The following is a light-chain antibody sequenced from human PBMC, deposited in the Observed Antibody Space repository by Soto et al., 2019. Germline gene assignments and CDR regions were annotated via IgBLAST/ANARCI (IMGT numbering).Light chain of an antibody. CDR3: QPYTNWTLT. CDR1: QGIGYT. Sequence: EVVLTQSPATLSVSAGEGVTLSCRASQGIGYTLAWYQHKPGQTPMLLSSDTSTRATGIPARFGASRSGPEFTLTINRLETEDFAIYDCQPYTNWTLTFRGGTKVDIK. J-gene: IGKJ4*01. CDR2: DTS. V-gene: IGKV3-11*01.